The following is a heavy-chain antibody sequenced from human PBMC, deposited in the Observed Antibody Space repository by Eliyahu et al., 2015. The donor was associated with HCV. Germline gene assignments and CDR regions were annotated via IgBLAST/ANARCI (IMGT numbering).Heavy chain of an antibody. CDR2: ISYDGSNK. CDR1: GFTFSSYG. D-gene: IGHD5-24*01. CDR3: AKVEDY. J-gene: IGHJ4*02. V-gene: IGHV3-30*18. Sequence: QVQLVXSGGGVVQPGRSLXLSCAASGFTFSSYGMHWVRQAPGKGLEWVAVISYDGSNKYYADSVKGRFTISRDNSKNTXYLQMNSLRAEDTAVYYCAKVEDYWGQGTLVTVSS.